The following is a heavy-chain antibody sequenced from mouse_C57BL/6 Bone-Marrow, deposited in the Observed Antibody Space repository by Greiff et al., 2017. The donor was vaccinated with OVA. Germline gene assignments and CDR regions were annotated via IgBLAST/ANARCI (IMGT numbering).Heavy chain of an antibody. V-gene: IGHV1-39*01. CDR3: AFYYGSSYRYFDV. D-gene: IGHD1-1*01. J-gene: IGHJ1*03. CDR2: INHNYGTT. CDR1: GYSFTDYN. Sequence: VQLKQSGPELVKPGASVKISCKASGYSFTDYNMNWVKQSNGKSLEWIGVINHNYGTTSYNQKFNGKATLTVDQSSSTAYMQLNSLTSEDSAVYYCAFYYGSSYRYFDVCGTGTTVTVSS.